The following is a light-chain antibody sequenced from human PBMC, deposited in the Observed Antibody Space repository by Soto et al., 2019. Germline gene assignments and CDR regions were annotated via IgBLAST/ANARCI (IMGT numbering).Light chain of an antibody. Sequence: EIVLTQSPGTLSLSPGEGATLSCRASQSVSSSYLAWYQQKPGQAPRLLIYGASSRATGIPDRFSGSGSGTDFTLTISRLEPEDFAVYYCKQYGSSGTCGQGTKVDI. CDR2: GAS. CDR1: QSVSSSY. CDR3: KQYGSSGT. V-gene: IGKV3-20*01. J-gene: IGKJ1*01.